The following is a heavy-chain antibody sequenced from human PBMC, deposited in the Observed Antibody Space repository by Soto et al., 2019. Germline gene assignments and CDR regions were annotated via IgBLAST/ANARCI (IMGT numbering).Heavy chain of an antibody. Sequence: QVQLLESGPGLVKPSETLSLTCTVSGGSLNSYYWTWIRQSPGKGLEWIGYVSSTGSTNYNPSLKSPLATSFDTSQDDVSLCLTSVTAADAAVYFCARFSPPRMSSDSNPGWFDPWGQGIMVAASS. J-gene: IGHJ5*02. D-gene: IGHD5-18*01. V-gene: IGHV4-59*01. CDR3: ARFSPPRMSSDSNPGWFDP. CDR1: GGSLNSYY. CDR2: VSSTGST.